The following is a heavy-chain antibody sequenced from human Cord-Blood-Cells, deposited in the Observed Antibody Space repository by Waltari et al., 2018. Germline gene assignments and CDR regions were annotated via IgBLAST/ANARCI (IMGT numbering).Heavy chain of an antibody. D-gene: IGHD1-1*01. V-gene: IGHV3-74*01. CDR3: ARDTAGIDY. CDR1: GFTFSRYW. CDR2: INSDGSST. J-gene: IGHJ4*02. Sequence: EVPLVESGGGLVQPGGSLRLYCAAAGFTFSRYWRHWVRQAPGKGLVWVSCINSDGSSTSYADSVKGRFTISRDNAKNTLYLQMNSLRAEDTAVYYCARDTAGIDYWGQGTLVTVSS.